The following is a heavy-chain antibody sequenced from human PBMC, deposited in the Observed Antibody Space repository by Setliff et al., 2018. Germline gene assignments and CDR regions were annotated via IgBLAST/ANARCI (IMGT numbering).Heavy chain of an antibody. V-gene: IGHV4-59*08. CDR1: GGSISSYY. D-gene: IGHD3-9*01. CDR2: IHISGST. CDR3: ARHPTGFPNWFDV. Sequence: SSETLSLTCTVSGGSISSYYWSWIRQPPGKGLEWIGYIHISGSTNYNPSLKSRVTISVDTSKNQFSLKLTSVTAADTAVYYCARHPTGFPNWFDVWGQGTLVTVSS. J-gene: IGHJ5*02.